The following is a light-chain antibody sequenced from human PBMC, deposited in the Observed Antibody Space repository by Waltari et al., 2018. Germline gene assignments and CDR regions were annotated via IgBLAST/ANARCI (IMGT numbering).Light chain of an antibody. J-gene: IGKJ1*01. Sequence: EVVMTQSPATLSVSPGERATLSCRASQSVSINLSWYQQKPGQAPRLLMYSASIRAAGIPARFSGSGSGTEFTLTISSLQSEDIAVYYCQQHNDWLRAFGQGTKVEI. CDR1: QSVSIN. V-gene: IGKV3-15*01. CDR2: SAS. CDR3: QQHNDWLRA.